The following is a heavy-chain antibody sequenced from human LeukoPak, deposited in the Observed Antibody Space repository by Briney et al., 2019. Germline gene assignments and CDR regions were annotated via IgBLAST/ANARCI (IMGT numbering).Heavy chain of an antibody. J-gene: IGHJ4*02. CDR2: LSGSGADT. D-gene: IGHD2-2*01. Sequence: GGSLRLSCAASGFTFSKNAMSWVRQAPGKGLEWVSSLSGSGADTYYEDSVTGRFTISRDNAKNTAYLQMNSLRAEHTAVYYCAKDPNGTRYFDYWGQGTLVTAS. V-gene: IGHV3-23*01. CDR3: AKDPNGTRYFDY. CDR1: GFTFSKNA.